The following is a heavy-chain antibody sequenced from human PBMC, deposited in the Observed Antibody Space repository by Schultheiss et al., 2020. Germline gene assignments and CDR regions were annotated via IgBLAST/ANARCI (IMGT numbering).Heavy chain of an antibody. J-gene: IGHJ4*02. CDR1: GFTFSSYS. V-gene: IGHV3-21*01. CDR2: ISSSSSYI. CDR3: ARAEYYDFWSGTLSEDY. D-gene: IGHD3-3*01. Sequence: GGSLRLSCAASGFTFSSYSMNWVRQAPGKGLEWVSSISSSSSYIYYADSVKGRFTISRDNAKNSLYLQMNSLRAEDTAVYYCARAEYYDFWSGTLSEDYWGQGTLVNVSS.